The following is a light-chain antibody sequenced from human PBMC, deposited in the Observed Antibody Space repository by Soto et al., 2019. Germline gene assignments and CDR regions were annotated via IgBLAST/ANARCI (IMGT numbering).Light chain of an antibody. CDR3: QQYKGMPWT. V-gene: IGKV3-15*01. J-gene: IGKJ1*01. CDR1: QAIGTN. CDR2: GAS. Sequence: EIVLAQSPATLSVSPGERVTLSCRATQAIGTNLAWYLQRPGHAPRLLMYGASTRATDVPARFSGSGSGTEFTLTITGLQSEDFAIYLCQQYKGMPWTFGQGTKVEI.